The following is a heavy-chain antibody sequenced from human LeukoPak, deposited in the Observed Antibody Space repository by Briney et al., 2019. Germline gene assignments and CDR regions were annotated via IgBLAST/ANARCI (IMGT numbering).Heavy chain of an antibody. D-gene: IGHD3/OR15-3a*01. CDR1: GGSISGGGYS. CDR2: IYHSGST. CDR3: ARALDPYGNGFKMRGYYFDY. Sequence: PSETLSLTCAVSGGSISGGGYSRSWIRQPPGKGLEWNGYIYHSGSTYYNPSLKSRGTISVDRSKNQFSLKLSSVTAAATAVYYCARALDPYGNGFKMRGYYFDYWGQGTLVTVSS. V-gene: IGHV4-30-2*01. J-gene: IGHJ4*02.